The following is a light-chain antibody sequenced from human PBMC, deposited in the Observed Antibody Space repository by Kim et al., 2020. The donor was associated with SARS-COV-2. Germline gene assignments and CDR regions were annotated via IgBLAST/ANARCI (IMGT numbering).Light chain of an antibody. J-gene: IGLJ1*01. CDR2: GVS. Sequence: SPGQAVTISCTGTSCDVGGYNYVSWYQQHPDKAPKLMIYGVSKRPSGVTDRFSGSKSGNTASLTISGLQAEDEADYYCCSYAGSYVFGTGTKVTVL. V-gene: IGLV2-11*01. CDR1: SCDVGGYNY. CDR3: CSYAGSYV.